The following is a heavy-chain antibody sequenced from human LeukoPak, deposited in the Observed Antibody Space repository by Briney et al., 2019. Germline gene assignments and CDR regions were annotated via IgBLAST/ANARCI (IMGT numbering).Heavy chain of an antibody. Sequence: GASVKVSCKASGYTFTSYDINWVRQATGQGLEWMGWMNPNSGNTGYAQKFQGRVTMTRNTSISTAYMELSSLRSDDTAVYYCAKDTCYYGSGSYYSYFDYWGQGTLVTVSS. CDR3: AKDTCYYGSGSYYSYFDY. CDR2: MNPNSGNT. J-gene: IGHJ4*02. V-gene: IGHV1-8*01. D-gene: IGHD3-10*01. CDR1: GYTFTSYD.